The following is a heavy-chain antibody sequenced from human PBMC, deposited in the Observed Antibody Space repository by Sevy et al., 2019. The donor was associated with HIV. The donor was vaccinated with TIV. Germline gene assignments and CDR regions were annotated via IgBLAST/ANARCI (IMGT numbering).Heavy chain of an antibody. D-gene: IGHD1-26*01. J-gene: IGHJ4*02. Sequence: GGSLRLSCPASRFAFSSYAVHWVRQAPGKGLEWVAFISHVGTNTEYAASVKGRFTISRDNSRNTLHLDISSLRVEDTAVYYCAVGEGFSLYWGQGTLVTVSS. CDR1: RFAFSSYA. CDR2: ISHVGTNT. V-gene: IGHV3-30*14. CDR3: AVGEGFSLY.